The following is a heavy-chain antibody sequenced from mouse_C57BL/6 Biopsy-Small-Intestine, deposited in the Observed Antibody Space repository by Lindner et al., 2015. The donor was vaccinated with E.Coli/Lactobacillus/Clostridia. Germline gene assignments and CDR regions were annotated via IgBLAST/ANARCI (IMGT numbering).Heavy chain of an antibody. CDR2: IYPGDGNT. CDR3: ARGERGDFDY. CDR1: GYVFSSYW. J-gene: IGHJ2*01. Sequence: VQLQESGAELVKPGASVKISCKASGYVFSSYWMNWVKQRPGKGLEWIGQIYPGDGNTDYNGKFKDKATLTADISSSTAYMQLSSLTSEDSAVYFCARGERGDFDYWGQGTTLTVSS. V-gene: IGHV1-80*01.